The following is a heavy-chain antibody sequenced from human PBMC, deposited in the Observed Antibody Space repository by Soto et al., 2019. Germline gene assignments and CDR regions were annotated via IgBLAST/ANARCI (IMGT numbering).Heavy chain of an antibody. J-gene: IGHJ3*02. D-gene: IGHD1-1*01. CDR2: IYYSGST. Sequence: PSETLSLTCTVSGGSISSYYWSWLRQPPGKGLEWIGYIYYSGSTNYNPSLKSRVTISVDTSKNQFSLKLSSVTAADTAVYYCARVLTGTASDAFDIWGQGTMVTVS. CDR3: ARVLTGTASDAFDI. CDR1: GGSISSYY. V-gene: IGHV4-59*01.